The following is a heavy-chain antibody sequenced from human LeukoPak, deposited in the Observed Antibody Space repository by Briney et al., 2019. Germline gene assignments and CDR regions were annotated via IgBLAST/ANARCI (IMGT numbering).Heavy chain of an antibody. J-gene: IGHJ3*01. D-gene: IGHD4/OR15-4a*01. CDR1: GFTFSDYS. CDR2: VNFGGHIT. CDR3: AKKASRVPGHDVFDV. V-gene: IGHV3-23*01. Sequence: QPGGSLRLTCAASGFTFSDYSMVWVRQAPGRGPGWVSGVNFGGHITDYTASVRGRFTISRDNSKNMVYLQMNSLRAEDTAIYFCAKKASRVPGHDVFDVWDQGTMVTVSS.